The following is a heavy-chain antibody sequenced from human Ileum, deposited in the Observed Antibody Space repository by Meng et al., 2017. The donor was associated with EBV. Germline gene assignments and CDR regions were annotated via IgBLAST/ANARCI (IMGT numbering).Heavy chain of an antibody. V-gene: IGHV4-30-2*01. D-gene: IGHD4-23*01. CDR1: GGCIGSGCHS. CDR2: FQHSGST. CDR3: ARAHPVVYFFDY. Sequence: QLQLAGPGSGRVKPAQTLTPTGAGSGGCIGSGCHSWSRNRQPQGKGLLWIVDFQHSGSTYYNPSLKSRVTISVDRSRNQFSLKLSSVAAAATAVYYCARAHPVVYFFDYWGQGTLVTVSS. J-gene: IGHJ4*02.